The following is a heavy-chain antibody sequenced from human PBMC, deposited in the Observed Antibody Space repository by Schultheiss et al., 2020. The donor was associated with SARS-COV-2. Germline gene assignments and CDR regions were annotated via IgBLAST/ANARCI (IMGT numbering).Heavy chain of an antibody. V-gene: IGHV4-34*11. CDR1: GGSFSGYY. Sequence: SQTLSLTCAVYGGSFSGYYWSWIRQPPGKGLEWIGYIYYSGSTNYNPSLKSRVTISVDTSKNQFSLELSSVTAADTAVYYCARGGSSSSVNYYYYGMDVWGQGTTVTVSS. J-gene: IGHJ6*02. CDR2: IYYSGST. CDR3: ARGGSSSSVNYYYYGMDV. D-gene: IGHD6-6*01.